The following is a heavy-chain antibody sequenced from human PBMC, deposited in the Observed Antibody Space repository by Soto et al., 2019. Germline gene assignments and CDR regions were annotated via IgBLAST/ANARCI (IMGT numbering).Heavy chain of an antibody. J-gene: IGHJ4*02. CDR2: ISYDGSNK. Sequence: QVQLVESGGGVVQPGRSLRLSCAASGFTFSSYGMHWVRQAPGKGLEWVAVISYDGSNKYYADSVKGRFTISRDNSKNTLYLQMNSLRAEDTAVYYCAKWTAVYNWNDAFDYWGQGTLVTVSS. V-gene: IGHV3-30*18. CDR3: AKWTAVYNWNDAFDY. D-gene: IGHD1-20*01. CDR1: GFTFSSYG.